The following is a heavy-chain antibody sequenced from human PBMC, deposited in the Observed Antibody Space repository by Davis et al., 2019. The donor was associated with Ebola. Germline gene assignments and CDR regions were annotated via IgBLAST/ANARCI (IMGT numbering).Heavy chain of an antibody. V-gene: IGHV1-2*06. D-gene: IGHD2-8*01. CDR2: INPYSGGT. CDR1: GYTFTGYY. CDR3: ARDRWCTNGVCYPYYYYYGMDV. J-gene: IGHJ6*04. Sequence: ASVKVSCKASGYTFTGYYMHWVRQAPGQGLEWMGRINPYSGGTNYAQKFQGRVTMTRDTSISTAYMELRSLRSDDTAVYYCARDRWCTNGVCYPYYYYYGMDVWGKGTTVTVSS.